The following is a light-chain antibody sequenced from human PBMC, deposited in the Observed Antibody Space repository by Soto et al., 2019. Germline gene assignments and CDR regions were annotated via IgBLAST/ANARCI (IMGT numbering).Light chain of an antibody. CDR1: SSDVGGYNY. CDR3: SSYTSSSTQV. J-gene: IGLJ2*01. CDR2: DVS. V-gene: IGLV2-14*01. Sequence: QSALTQPASVSGSPGQSITISCTGTSSDVGGYNYVSWYQQHPGKAPKLMIYDVSNRPSGVSNRFSGSKSGNTASLTISGLHAEDAADDYCSSYTSSSTQVFGGGTKLTVL.